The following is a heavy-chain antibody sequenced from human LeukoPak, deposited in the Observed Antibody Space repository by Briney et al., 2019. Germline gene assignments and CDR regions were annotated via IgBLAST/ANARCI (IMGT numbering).Heavy chain of an antibody. D-gene: IGHD3-3*01. V-gene: IGHV4-39*07. CDR3: ARLRVKDYDFWSGYPDY. CDR1: GGSISSSSYY. J-gene: IGHJ4*02. CDR2: IYYSGST. Sequence: SETLSLTCTVSGGSISSSSYYWGWIRQPPGKGLEWIGNIYYSGSTYYNPSLKSRVTISVDTSKNQFSLKLSSVTAADTAVYYCARLRVKDYDFWSGYPDYWGQGTLVTVSS.